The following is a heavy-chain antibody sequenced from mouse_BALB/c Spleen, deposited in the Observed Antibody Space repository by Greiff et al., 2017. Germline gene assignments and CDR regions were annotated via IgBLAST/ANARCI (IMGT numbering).Heavy chain of an antibody. V-gene: IGHV2-2*02. Sequence: QVQLKQSGPGLVQPSQSLSITCTVSGFSLTSYGVHWVRQSPGKGLEWLGVIWSGGSTDYNAAFISRLSISKDNSKSQVFFKMNSLQANDTAIYYCAWYGPTCAYWGQGTLVTVSA. CDR2: IWSGGST. J-gene: IGHJ3*01. D-gene: IGHD2-10*02. CDR1: GFSLTSYG. CDR3: AWYGPTCAY.